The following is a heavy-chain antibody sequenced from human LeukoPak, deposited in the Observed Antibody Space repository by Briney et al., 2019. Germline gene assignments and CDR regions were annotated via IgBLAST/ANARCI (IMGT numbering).Heavy chain of an antibody. J-gene: IGHJ4*02. V-gene: IGHV1-46*01. CDR1: GYTLTSHY. CDR2: INPSSGGT. CDR3: AREPRPPGSVNYGPGFDY. D-gene: IGHD3-10*01. Sequence: ASVKVSCKASGYTLTSHYMHWVRQAPGQGLEWMGIINPSSGGTSYTQKFQGRVTMTRDTSTSTVYVELSSLRSEDSAVYYCAREPRPPGSVNYGPGFDYWGQGSLVTVSS.